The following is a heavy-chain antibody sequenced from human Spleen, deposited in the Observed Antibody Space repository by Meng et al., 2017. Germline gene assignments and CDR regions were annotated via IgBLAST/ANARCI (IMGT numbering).Heavy chain of an antibody. D-gene: IGHD3-3*02. Sequence: QGHRQWSGPGRGRPSEYLSLTCTVPGGSVSSGDFYWSWIRQPPGKGLEWIGHIYYSGSTNYNPSLKSRVTISIDTSKNQFSLKLSSVTTADTAVYFCARSSFSASPYYFGYWGLGTLVTVSS. CDR2: IYYSGST. CDR3: ARSSFSASPYYFGY. CDR1: GGSVSSGDFY. V-gene: IGHV4-61*08. J-gene: IGHJ4*02.